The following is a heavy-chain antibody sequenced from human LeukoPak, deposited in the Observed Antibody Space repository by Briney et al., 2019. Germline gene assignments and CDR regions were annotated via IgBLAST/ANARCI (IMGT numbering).Heavy chain of an antibody. V-gene: IGHV1-18*01. D-gene: IGHD6-25*01. CDR3: ARDGGQEIAAGDF. Sequence: GASVKVSCKASGYIFTSYGISWVRQAPGQGLEWVGWISVYNGNTNYAQKLQGRVTMTTDISTSTAYMELRSLRSDDTAVYFCARDGGQEIAAGDFWGQGTLVTVSS. J-gene: IGHJ4*02. CDR2: ISVYNGNT. CDR1: GYIFTSYG.